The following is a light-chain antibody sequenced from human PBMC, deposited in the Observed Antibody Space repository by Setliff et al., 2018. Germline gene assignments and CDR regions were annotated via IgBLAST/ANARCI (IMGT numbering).Light chain of an antibody. Sequence: QSVLTQPASVSGSPGQSITISCTGTSSDVGGYNYVSWYQQHPGKAPKLMIYEVNKRPSGVPDRFSGSKSGNTASLTVSGLQAEDEADYYCSSYAGSRNFYVFGTGTKV. CDR3: SSYAGSRNFYV. V-gene: IGLV2-8*01. CDR2: EVN. CDR1: SSDVGGYNY. J-gene: IGLJ1*01.